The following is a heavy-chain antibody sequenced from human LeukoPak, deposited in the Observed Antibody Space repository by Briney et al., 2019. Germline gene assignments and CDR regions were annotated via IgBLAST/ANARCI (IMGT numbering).Heavy chain of an antibody. CDR1: GFTFSSYA. D-gene: IGHD2-15*01. CDR2: ISGSGGST. J-gene: IGHJ4*02. V-gene: IGHV3-23*01. Sequence: GGSLRLSCAASGFTFSSYAMSWVRQAPGKGLEWVSAISGSGGSTYYADSVKGRFTISRDNSKNTLYLQMNSLRAEDTAVYYCAKDHAAGSCSGVYYWGQGTLVTVSS. CDR3: AKDHAAGSCSGVYY.